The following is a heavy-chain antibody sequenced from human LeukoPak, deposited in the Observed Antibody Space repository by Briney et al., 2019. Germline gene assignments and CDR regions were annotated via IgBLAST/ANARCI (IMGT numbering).Heavy chain of an antibody. CDR1: GFTFSRHS. CDR2: ISSSSSYI. CDR3: ETTAVAGV. Sequence: GGSLTLSCPASGFTFSRHSMNWVRQAPGKGLEWVASISSSSSYIYYADSVKGRFTISRDNAKNSLYLQMNSLRAEDTAVYYCETTAVAGVWGQGTMVTVPS. V-gene: IGHV3-21*01. J-gene: IGHJ3*01. D-gene: IGHD6-19*01.